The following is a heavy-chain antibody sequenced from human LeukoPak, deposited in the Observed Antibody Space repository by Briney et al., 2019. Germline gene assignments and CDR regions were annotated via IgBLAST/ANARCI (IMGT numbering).Heavy chain of an antibody. V-gene: IGHV4-61*01. CDR2: IYYSGST. D-gene: IGHD1-26*01. CDR3: ARAGIVGATHFDY. CDR1: GGSVSSGSYY. Sequence: SETLSLTCTVSGGSVSSGSYYWSWIRQPPGKGLEWIGYIYYSGSTNYNPSLKSRVTISVDTSKNQFSLKLSSVTAADTAVYYCARAGIVGATHFDYWGQGTLVTVSS. J-gene: IGHJ4*02.